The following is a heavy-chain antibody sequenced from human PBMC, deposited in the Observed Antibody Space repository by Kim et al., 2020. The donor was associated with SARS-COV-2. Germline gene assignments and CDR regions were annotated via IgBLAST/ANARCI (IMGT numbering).Heavy chain of an antibody. CDR3: ARCKRVIDGDYDSYYYYGMDV. J-gene: IGHJ6*02. CDR1: GFTFSSYS. D-gene: IGHD4-17*01. V-gene: IGHV3-21*01. CDR2: ISSSSSYI. Sequence: GGSLRLSCAASGFTFSSYSMNWVRQAPGKGLEWVSSISSSSSYIYYADSVKGRFTISRDNAKNSLYLQMNSLRAEDTAVYYCARCKRVIDGDYDSYYYYGMDVWGQGTTVTVSS.